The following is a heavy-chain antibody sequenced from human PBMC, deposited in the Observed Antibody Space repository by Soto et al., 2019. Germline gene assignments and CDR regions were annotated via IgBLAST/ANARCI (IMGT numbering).Heavy chain of an antibody. CDR1: GFTFSSYG. D-gene: IGHD3-22*01. J-gene: IGHJ6*02. CDR3: ARVSGNSSGYLPEFYYGMDV. V-gene: IGHV3-33*01. Sequence: GGSLRLSCAASGFTFSSYGMHWVRQAPGKGLEWVAVIWYDGSNKYYADSVKGRFTISRDNSKNTLYLQMNSLRAEDTAVYYCARVSGNSSGYLPEFYYGMDVWGQGTTVTVSS. CDR2: IWYDGSNK.